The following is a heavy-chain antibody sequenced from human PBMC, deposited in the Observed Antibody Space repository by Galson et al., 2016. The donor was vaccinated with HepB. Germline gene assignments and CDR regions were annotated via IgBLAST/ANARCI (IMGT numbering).Heavy chain of an antibody. CDR1: GYIFTKYG. V-gene: IGHV1-18*01. CDR2: IGAASGNT. Sequence: SVKVSCKASGYIFTKYGITWVRQAPGQGPEWMGWIGAASGNTHYAQRLQDRVTMTTDTSTSTAYMELRSLRSDDTAVYYGATVHRFCCGGGHCSGYDACDCWGKGTMVTVSS. D-gene: IGHD2-21*01. CDR3: ATVHRFCCGGGHCSGYDACDC. J-gene: IGHJ3*01.